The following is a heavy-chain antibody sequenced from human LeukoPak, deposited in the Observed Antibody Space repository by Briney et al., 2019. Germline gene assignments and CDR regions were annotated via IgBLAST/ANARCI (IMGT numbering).Heavy chain of an antibody. CDR2: INPNSGGT. D-gene: IGHD3-10*01. CDR3: AINYYGSGSYYTPMMFDY. CDR1: GYTFTGYY. Sequence: ASVKVSCKASGYTFTGYYMHWVRQAPGQGLEWMGRINPNSGGTNYAQKFQGRVTMTRDTSISTAYMELSRLRSDDTAVYYCAINYYGSGSYYTPMMFDYWGQGTLVTVSS. J-gene: IGHJ4*02. V-gene: IGHV1-2*06.